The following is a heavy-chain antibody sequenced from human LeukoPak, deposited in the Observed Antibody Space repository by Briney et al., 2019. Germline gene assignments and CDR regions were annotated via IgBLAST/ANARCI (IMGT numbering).Heavy chain of an antibody. D-gene: IGHD5-24*01. V-gene: IGHV3-21*01. CDR3: AREGLSDTERWLQFGSWFDP. J-gene: IGHJ5*02. Sequence: GGSLRLSCAASGFTFSSYSMNWVRQAPGKGLEWVSSISSSSSYIYYADSVKGRFTISRDNAKNSLYLQMNSLRAEDTAVYYCAREGLSDTERWLQFGSWFDPWGQGTLVTVSS. CDR1: GFTFSSYS. CDR2: ISSSSSYI.